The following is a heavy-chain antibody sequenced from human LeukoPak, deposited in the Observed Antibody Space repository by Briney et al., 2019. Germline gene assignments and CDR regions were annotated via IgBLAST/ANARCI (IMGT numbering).Heavy chain of an antibody. CDR2: INHSGST. CDR1: GGSFSGYY. D-gene: IGHD3-3*01. V-gene: IGHV4-34*01. CDR3: ARVTPYHDFWSGYYISPYYFDY. Sequence: SETLSLTCAVYGGSFSGYYWSWIRQPPGKGLEWIGEINHSGSTNYNPSLKSRVTISVDTSKNQFSLKLSSVTAADTAVYYCARVTPYHDFWSGYYISPYYFDYWGQGTLVTVSS. J-gene: IGHJ4*02.